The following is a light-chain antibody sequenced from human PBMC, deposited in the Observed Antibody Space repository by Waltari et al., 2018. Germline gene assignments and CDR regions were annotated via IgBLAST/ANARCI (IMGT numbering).Light chain of an antibody. CDR2: EVT. J-gene: IGLJ2*01. CDR1: SNDVGNYDL. Sequence: QSALTQPASVSGSPGQSITISCTGTSNDVGNYDLVPWYQQHPGKAPKLIIYEVTKRPSGFSNRFSGSKSGNTASLTISGLHTEDEGDYYCCSYSGDLSFGVVFGGGTKLTVL. V-gene: IGLV2-23*02. CDR3: CSYSGDLSFGVV.